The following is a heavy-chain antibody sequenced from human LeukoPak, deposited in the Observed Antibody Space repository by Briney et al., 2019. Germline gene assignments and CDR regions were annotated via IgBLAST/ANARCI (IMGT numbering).Heavy chain of an antibody. CDR1: GGTFSSYA. D-gene: IGHD3-16*01. CDR3: ARITGTTFVFSDY. V-gene: IGHV1-69*13. CDR2: IIPIFGTA. Sequence: SVKVSCKASGGTFSSYAISWVRQAPGRGLEWMGGIIPIFGTANYAQKFQGRVTITADESTSTAYMELSSLRSEDTAVYYCARITGTTFVFSDYWGQGTLVTVSS. J-gene: IGHJ4*02.